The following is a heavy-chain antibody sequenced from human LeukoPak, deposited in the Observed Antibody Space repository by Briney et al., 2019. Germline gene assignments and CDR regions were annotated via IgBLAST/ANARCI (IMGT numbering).Heavy chain of an antibody. J-gene: IGHJ3*02. CDR2: ISSSSSYI. Sequence: GGSLRLSCAASGFTFSSYSMNWVRQAPGKGLEWVSSISSSSSYIYYADSVKGRFTISRDNAKNSLYLQMNSLRAEDTAVYYCARELVVVTPTSSAFDTWGQGTMVTVSS. CDR1: GFTFSSYS. D-gene: IGHD2-21*02. V-gene: IGHV3-21*01. CDR3: ARELVVVTPTSSAFDT.